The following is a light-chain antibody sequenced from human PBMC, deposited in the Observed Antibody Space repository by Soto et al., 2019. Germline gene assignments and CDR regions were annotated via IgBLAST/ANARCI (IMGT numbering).Light chain of an antibody. CDR2: DVT. CDR3: CLYTASYSV. Sequence: QSALTQPRSVSGSPGQSVAISCTGIGAFDFVSWYQQYPGKAPKLMIYDVTNRPSEVPDRFSGSKSGDTASLTISGIKAEDEADYYCCLYTASYSVFGGGTKLTVL. CDR1: GAFDF. V-gene: IGLV2-11*01. J-gene: IGLJ2*01.